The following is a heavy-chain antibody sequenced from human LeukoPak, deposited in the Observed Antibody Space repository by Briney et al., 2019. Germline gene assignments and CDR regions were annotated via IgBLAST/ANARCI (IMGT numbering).Heavy chain of an antibody. CDR1: GYTFTSYA. CDR2: INAGNGNT. Sequence: VASVKVSSKASGYTFTSYAMHWVRQAPGQRLEWMGWINAGNGNTKYSQKFQGRVTITRDTSASTAYMELSSLRSEDTAVYYCARDQGVAGFMDVWGQGTTVTVSS. V-gene: IGHV1-3*01. J-gene: IGHJ6*02. CDR3: ARDQGVAGFMDV. D-gene: IGHD6-19*01.